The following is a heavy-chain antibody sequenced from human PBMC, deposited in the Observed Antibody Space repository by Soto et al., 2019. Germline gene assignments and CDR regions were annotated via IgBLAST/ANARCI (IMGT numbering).Heavy chain of an antibody. Sequence: QVQLVESGGGVVRPGPSLNLSGAGPGSIFKNLALPWFRRVQGRGREWVAAVWYTAHIKYYAESVKGRFTVSRDNSNNTLYLEMNSLRDEDTAVYFCPRAAGSTAEYFDFWGQGTLVSVSS. J-gene: IGHJ4*02. CDR2: VWYTAHIK. CDR3: PRAAGSTAEYFDF. D-gene: IGHD2-21*02. V-gene: IGHV3-33*01. CDR1: GSIFKNLA.